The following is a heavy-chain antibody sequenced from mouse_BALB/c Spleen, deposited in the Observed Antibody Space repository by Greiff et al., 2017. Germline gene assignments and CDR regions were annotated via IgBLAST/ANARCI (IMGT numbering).Heavy chain of an antibody. J-gene: IGHJ1*01. V-gene: IGHV5-17*02. Sequence: EVQLQQSGGDLVKPGGSLKLSCAASGFTFSSFGMHWVRQAPEKGLEWVAYISSGSSTIYYADTVKGRFTISRDNPKNTLFLQMTSLRSEDTAMYDSARYDYDWYFDVWGAGTTVTVSS. CDR2: ISSGSSTI. CDR3: ARYDYDWYFDV. CDR1: GFTFSSFG. D-gene: IGHD2-4*01.